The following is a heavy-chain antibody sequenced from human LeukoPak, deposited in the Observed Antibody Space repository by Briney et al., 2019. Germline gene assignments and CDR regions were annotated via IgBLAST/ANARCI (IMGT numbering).Heavy chain of an antibody. CDR2: MNPNSGNT. Sequence: ASVKVSCKASGYTFTSYDINWVRQATGQGLEWMGWMNPNSGNTGYAQKFQGRVTMTRNTSISTAYMELSSLRSEDTAVYYCARGPNHITIFGVENWFDPWGQGTLVTVSS. CDR1: GYTFTSYD. D-gene: IGHD3-3*01. V-gene: IGHV1-8*01. CDR3: ARGPNHITIFGVENWFDP. J-gene: IGHJ5*02.